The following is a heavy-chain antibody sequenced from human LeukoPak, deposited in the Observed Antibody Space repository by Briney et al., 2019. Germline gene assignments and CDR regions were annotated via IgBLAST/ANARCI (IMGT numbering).Heavy chain of an antibody. D-gene: IGHD6-13*01. V-gene: IGHV4-59*12. J-gene: IGHJ5*02. CDR2: IYYSGST. Sequence: SETLSLTCTVSGGSISSYYWSWIRQPPGKGLEWIGYIYYSGSTNYNPSLKRRVTISVDTSKNQFSLQLNSVTPEDTAVYYCARRLGGIAAAGNGFDPWGQGTLVTVSS. CDR3: ARRLGGIAAAGNGFDP. CDR1: GGSISSYY.